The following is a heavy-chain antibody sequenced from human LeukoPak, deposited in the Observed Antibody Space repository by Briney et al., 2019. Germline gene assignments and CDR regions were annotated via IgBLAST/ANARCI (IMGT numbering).Heavy chain of an antibody. J-gene: IGHJ3*02. CDR2: VFLGDSDT. V-gene: IGHV5-51*01. CDR1: GYRFTSYW. D-gene: IGHD2-15*01. CDR3: ARLQSGGGIDI. Sequence: GESLKISCKGSGYRFTSYWIGWVRQMPGKGLEWMGIVFLGDSDTRYSPSFQGQVTISADKSNSTAYLQWSSLKASDTAMYYCARLQSGGGIDIWGQGTMVTVSS.